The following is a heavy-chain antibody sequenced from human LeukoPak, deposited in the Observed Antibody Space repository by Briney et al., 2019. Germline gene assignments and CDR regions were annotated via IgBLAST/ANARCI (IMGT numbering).Heavy chain of an antibody. CDR1: GFTFSSYG. J-gene: IGHJ4*02. V-gene: IGHV3-30*18. CDR3: AKDLESYYYDSSGPCEY. D-gene: IGHD3-22*01. Sequence: PGGSLRLSCAASGFTFSSYGMHWVRQAPGKGLEWVAVISYDGSNKYYADSVKGRFTISRDNSKNTLYLQMNSLRAEDTAVYYCAKDLESYYYDSSGPCEYWGQGTLVTVSS. CDR2: ISYDGSNK.